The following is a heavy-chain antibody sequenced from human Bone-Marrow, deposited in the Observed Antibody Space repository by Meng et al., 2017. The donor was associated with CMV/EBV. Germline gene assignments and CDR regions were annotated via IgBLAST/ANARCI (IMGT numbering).Heavy chain of an antibody. V-gene: IGHV4-34*01. Sequence: SETLSLTCAVYGGSFSGYYWSWIRQPPGKGLEWIGEINHSGSTNYNPSLKSRVTISVDTSKNQFSLKLSSVTAADTAVYYCARAKGSGWYEVDYYYGMDVWGQGTTVTVYS. D-gene: IGHD6-19*01. CDR3: ARAKGSGWYEVDYYYGMDV. CDR1: GGSFSGYY. CDR2: INHSGST. J-gene: IGHJ6*01.